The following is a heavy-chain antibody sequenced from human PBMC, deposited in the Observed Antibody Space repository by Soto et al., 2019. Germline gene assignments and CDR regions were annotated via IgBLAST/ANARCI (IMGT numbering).Heavy chain of an antibody. V-gene: IGHV1-69*06. Sequence: SVKVSCKASGYTFSSYGISWVRQAPGQGLEWMGGIIPIFGTANYAQKFQGRVTITADKSTSTAYMELSSLRSEDTAVYYCASDPNDFWSGYYVPLYYGMDVWGQGTTVTVSS. CDR1: GYTFSSYG. J-gene: IGHJ6*02. D-gene: IGHD3-3*01. CDR3: ASDPNDFWSGYYVPLYYGMDV. CDR2: IIPIFGTA.